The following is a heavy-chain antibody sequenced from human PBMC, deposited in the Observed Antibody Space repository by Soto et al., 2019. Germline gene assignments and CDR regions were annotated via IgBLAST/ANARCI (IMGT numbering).Heavy chain of an antibody. V-gene: IGHV3-30*18. D-gene: IGHD3-10*01. Sequence: QVQLVESGGGVVQPGRSLRLSCAASGSTFSSYGMHWVRQAPGKGLEWVAVISYDGSNKYYADSVKGRFTISRDNSKNTMYLQINSLRAEDTAVYYCAEDADLGPISPGLYGMDVWGQGTPVTVSS. CDR3: AEDADLGPISPGLYGMDV. J-gene: IGHJ6*02. CDR2: ISYDGSNK. CDR1: GSTFSSYG.